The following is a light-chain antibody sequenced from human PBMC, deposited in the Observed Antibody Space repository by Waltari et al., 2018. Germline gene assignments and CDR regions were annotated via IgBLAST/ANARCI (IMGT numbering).Light chain of an antibody. CDR1: QSVSSN. J-gene: IGKJ5*01. V-gene: IGKV3-15*01. Sequence: EIVITQSPATLSVSPGERATLSCRASQSVSSNVAWYQQKTGQTPRLLIYGASTRATGSPARVGGSGSGTEFTITISSMQSEDFAAYYWQQYNNWPPITFGQGTRLEIK. CDR2: GAS. CDR3: QQYNNWPPIT.